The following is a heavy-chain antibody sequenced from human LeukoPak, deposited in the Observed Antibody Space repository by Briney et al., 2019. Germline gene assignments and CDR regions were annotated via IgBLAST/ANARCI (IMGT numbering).Heavy chain of an antibody. Sequence: GGSLRLSCAASGFTFSSYWMHWDRHAPGKGLVWVSRINNDGSSTSYADSVKGRFTISRDNAKNTLYLQMNSLRAEDTAVYYCARPTKEGSSWYWWFDPWGQGTLVTVSS. CDR1: GFTFSSYW. CDR2: INNDGSST. CDR3: ARPTKEGSSWYWWFDP. J-gene: IGHJ5*02. D-gene: IGHD6-13*01. V-gene: IGHV3-74*01.